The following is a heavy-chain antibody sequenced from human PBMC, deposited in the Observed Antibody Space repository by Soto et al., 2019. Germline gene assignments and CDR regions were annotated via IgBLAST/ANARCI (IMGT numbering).Heavy chain of an antibody. D-gene: IGHD2-2*01. V-gene: IGHV4-59*01. CDR3: ARGVVPAAIHWFDP. J-gene: IGHJ5*02. CDR2: VYYSGTT. CDR1: GGSISSYY. Sequence: SETLSLTCTVSGGSISSYYWSWIRQPPGKGLEWIGYVYYSGTTNYNPSLKSRVTISVDTSKNQFSLKLSSVTAADTAVYYCARGVVPAAIHWFDPWGQGTLVTVPS.